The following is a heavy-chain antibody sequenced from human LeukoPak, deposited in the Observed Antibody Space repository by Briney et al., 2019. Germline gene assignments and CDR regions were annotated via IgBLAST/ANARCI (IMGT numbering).Heavy chain of an antibody. D-gene: IGHD6-13*01. CDR3: ARQGSWTHSFDY. V-gene: IGHV4-59*08. CDR1: GGSISSYY. Sequence: SETLSLTCTVSGGSISSYYWSWIRQPPGKGLEWIGYIYYSGSTNYNPSLKSRVTISVDTSKNQFSLKLSSVTAADTAVYYCARQGSWTHSFDYWGQGTLVTVSS. CDR2: IYYSGST. J-gene: IGHJ4*02.